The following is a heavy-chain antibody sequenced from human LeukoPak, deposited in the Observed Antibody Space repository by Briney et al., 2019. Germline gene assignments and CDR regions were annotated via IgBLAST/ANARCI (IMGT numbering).Heavy chain of an antibody. J-gene: IGHJ4*02. D-gene: IGHD6-13*01. CDR1: GFTVSGNY. CDR3: ARIGAGSSRDY. V-gene: IGHV3-69-1*01. Sequence: GGSLRLSCAASGFTVSGNYMSWVRQAPGKGLEWVSSIVGSSSTYYADSLKGRFTISRDNAKNSLYLQMNSLRAEDTAVYYCARIGAGSSRDYWGQGTLVTVSS. CDR2: IVGSSST.